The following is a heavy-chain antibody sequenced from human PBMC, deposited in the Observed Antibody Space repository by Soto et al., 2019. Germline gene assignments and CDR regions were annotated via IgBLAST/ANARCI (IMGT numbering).Heavy chain of an antibody. Sequence: ASVKVSCKASGYTFSNYGITWVRQAPGQPLEWLGWISLYSDGTSYAQKFRGRVSMTTDTSTTTAYMELRSLRSDDTAVYYCARVVPGAEAWFGPWGQGTLVTVSS. CDR2: ISLYSDGT. CDR1: GYTFSNYG. J-gene: IGHJ5*02. CDR3: ARVVPGAEAWFGP. V-gene: IGHV1-18*01.